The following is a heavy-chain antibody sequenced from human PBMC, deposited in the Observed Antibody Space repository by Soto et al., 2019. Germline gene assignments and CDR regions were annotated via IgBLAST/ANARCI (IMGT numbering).Heavy chain of an antibody. D-gene: IGHD1-26*01. CDR3: ARNGTYSSSLSQYSGMDV. V-gene: IGHV1-69*01. CDR2: IVPMLGTP. J-gene: IGHJ6*02. CDR1: GGTFDNFI. Sequence: QVQLVQSGAEVKEPGSSVRVSCKASGGTFDNFIMNWVRQTPGQGLEWMGGIVPMLGTPTYAEKFKGRVTTSATGSTSTFFMEVTSLRSEDTAIYYCARNGTYSSSLSQYSGMDVWGQGTTVTVSS.